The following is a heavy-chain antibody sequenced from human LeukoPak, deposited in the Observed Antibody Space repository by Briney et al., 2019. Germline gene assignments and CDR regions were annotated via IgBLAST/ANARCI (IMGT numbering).Heavy chain of an antibody. D-gene: IGHD4-11*01. J-gene: IGHJ4*02. CDR2: FKTKYNQV. CDR3: ARSVPDYTRFDY. Sequence: PGESLRLSCVASGFTFGDYAMNWVRQAPGKGLEWVSTFKTKYNQVYYAESARGRFTITTDNSKNTVYLQMNSLRAVDTALYYCARSVPDYTRFDYWGQGALVTVSS. V-gene: IGHV3-23*05. CDR1: GFTFGDYA.